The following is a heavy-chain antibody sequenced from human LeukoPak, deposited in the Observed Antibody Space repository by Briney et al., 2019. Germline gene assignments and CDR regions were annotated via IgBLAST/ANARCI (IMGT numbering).Heavy chain of an antibody. CDR2: IYYSGST. CDR3: ARGPPRTGYFDL. Sequence: PSETLSLTCTVSGGSISSGGYSWSWIRQHPGKGLEWIGYIYYSGSTYYNPSLKSRVTISVDTSKNQFSLKLSSVTAADTAVYYCARGPPRTGYFDLWGRGTLVTVSS. D-gene: IGHD2-21*02. J-gene: IGHJ2*01. V-gene: IGHV4-31*03. CDR1: GGSISSGGYS.